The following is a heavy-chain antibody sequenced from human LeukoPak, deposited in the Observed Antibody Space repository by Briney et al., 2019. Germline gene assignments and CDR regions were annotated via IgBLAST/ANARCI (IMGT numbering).Heavy chain of an antibody. CDR1: GFTFSRYG. D-gene: IGHD2-21*02. J-gene: IGHJ4*02. CDR2: IWYDGSNK. V-gene: IGHV3-33*06. Sequence: GRSLRLSCVASGFTFSRYGMHWVRQAPGKGLEWVAIIWYDGSNKYYADSVKGRFTISRDNSKNTLYLQMNSLRVEDTATYYCAKDDDAVTPTYFDYWGQGNLVTVSS. CDR3: AKDDDAVTPTYFDY.